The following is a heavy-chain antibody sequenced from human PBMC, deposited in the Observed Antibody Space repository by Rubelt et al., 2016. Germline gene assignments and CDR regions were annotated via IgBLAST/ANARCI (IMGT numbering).Heavy chain of an antibody. CDR2: IFYSGST. CDR3: ARGDDQQLFDY. V-gene: IGHV4-39*07. CDR1: GGSISSSSYY. D-gene: IGHD6-13*01. J-gene: IGHJ4*02. Sequence: QLQLQESGPGLVKPSETLSLTCTVSGGSISSSSYYWGWIRQPPGKGLEWIGSIFYSGSTYYNPSLKSRVTISVDTSKNQFSLKLSSVTAADTAVYYCARGDDQQLFDYWGQGTLVTVSS.